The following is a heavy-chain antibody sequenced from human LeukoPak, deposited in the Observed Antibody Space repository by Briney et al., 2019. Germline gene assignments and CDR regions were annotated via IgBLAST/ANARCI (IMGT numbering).Heavy chain of an antibody. D-gene: IGHD3-22*01. CDR2: INSSGGGT. V-gene: IGHV1-46*01. J-gene: IGHJ4*02. CDR3: ARASYYYDFSF. Sequence: ASVKVSCKASGYTFTSYFMHWVRQAPGQGLDWMGVINSSGGGTSYAQKFQGRVTMTRDTSTSTVYMELSSLRSGDTAVYYCARASYYYDFSFWGQGTLVTVSS. CDR1: GYTFTSYF.